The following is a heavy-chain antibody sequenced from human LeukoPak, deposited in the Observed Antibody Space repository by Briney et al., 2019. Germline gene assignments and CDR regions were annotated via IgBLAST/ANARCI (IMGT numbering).Heavy chain of an antibody. J-gene: IGHJ5*02. D-gene: IGHD3-16*02. V-gene: IGHV4-4*02. CDR2: IYHSVST. CDR3: ARDENGYVWGSFRA. CDR1: GGSISSSNW. Sequence: SETLSLTCAVSGGSISSSNWWSWVCQPPGKGLEWIGEIYHSVSTNYNPSLESRVTMSLDTSKNQFSLRLSSVTAADTAVYYCARDENGYVWGSFRAWGQGTLVTVSS.